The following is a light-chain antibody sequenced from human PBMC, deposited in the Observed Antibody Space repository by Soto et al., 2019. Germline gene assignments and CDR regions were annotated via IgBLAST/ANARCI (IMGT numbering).Light chain of an antibody. V-gene: IGLV2-14*01. CDR2: DVS. CDR3: SSYTSSSIVV. CDR1: SSDVGGYNY. Sequence: QSVLTQPASVSGSPGQSITISCTGTSSDVGGYNYVSWYQQHPGKAPKLMIYDVSNRPSGVSNRFPGSKSGNTASLTISGLQAEDEADYYCSSYTSSSIVVFGGGTKVTVL. J-gene: IGLJ2*01.